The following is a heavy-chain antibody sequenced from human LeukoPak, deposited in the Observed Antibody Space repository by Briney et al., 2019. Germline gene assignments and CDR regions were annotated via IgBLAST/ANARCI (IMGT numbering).Heavy chain of an antibody. CDR2: ISDSGGRT. Sequence: GSLRLSCAVSGITLSNYGVSWVRQAPGKGLEWVAGISDSGGRTNYADSVKGRFTISRDNPKNIIYLQMNSLRAEDTAVYFCAKRGVVIRVILVGFHKEAYYFDSWGQGALVTVSS. J-gene: IGHJ4*02. D-gene: IGHD3-22*01. CDR3: AKRGVVIRVILVGFHKEAYYFDS. CDR1: GITLSNYG. V-gene: IGHV3-23*01.